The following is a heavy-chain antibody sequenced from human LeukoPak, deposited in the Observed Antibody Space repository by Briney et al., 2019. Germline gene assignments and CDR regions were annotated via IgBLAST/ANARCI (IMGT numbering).Heavy chain of an antibody. Sequence: ASVKVSCKASGYTFTVYYMHWVRQAPGQGLEWMGWINPNSGGTNYAQKFQGRVTVTRDTSTSTVYMELSSLRSEDTAVYYCAKGPRITLVRGGQWYYYMDVWGKGTTVTIS. CDR3: AKGPRITLVRGGQWYYYMDV. J-gene: IGHJ6*03. CDR2: INPNSGGT. CDR1: GYTFTVYY. D-gene: IGHD3-10*01. V-gene: IGHV1-2*02.